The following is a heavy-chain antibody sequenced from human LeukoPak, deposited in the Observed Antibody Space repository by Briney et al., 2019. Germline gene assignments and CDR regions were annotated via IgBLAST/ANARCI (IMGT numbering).Heavy chain of an antibody. CDR1: GDSVSSNSAA. CDR3: ARDLRSGSYYEVSNDAFDI. D-gene: IGHD1-26*01. Sequence: SQTLSHTCAISGDSVSSNSAAGNWIRQSPSRGLEWLGRTYYRSKWYNDYAVSVKSRITINPDTSKNQFSLQLNSVTPEDTAVYYCARDLRSGSYYEVSNDAFDIWGQGTMVTVSS. CDR2: TYYRSKWYN. J-gene: IGHJ3*02. V-gene: IGHV6-1*01.